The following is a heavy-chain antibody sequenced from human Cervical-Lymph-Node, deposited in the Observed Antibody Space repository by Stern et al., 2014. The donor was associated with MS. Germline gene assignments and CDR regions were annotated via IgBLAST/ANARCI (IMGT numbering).Heavy chain of an antibody. J-gene: IGHJ6*02. CDR1: GFTLDDYA. CDR3: AKPLYHSYGMDV. CDR2: ISWNSGKI. Sequence: EVQLVQSGGGLVQPGRYLRLSCEASGFTLDDYAMHWVRQGPGKGLEWVSGISWNSGKIGYADSVKGRFTISRDNAKNSLYLQMNSLRAEDTALYYCAKPLYHSYGMDVWGQGTTVTVSS. V-gene: IGHV3-9*01. D-gene: IGHD3-16*01.